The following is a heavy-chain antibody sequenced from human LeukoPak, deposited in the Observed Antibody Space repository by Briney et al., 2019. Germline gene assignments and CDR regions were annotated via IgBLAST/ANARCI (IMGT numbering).Heavy chain of an antibody. J-gene: IGHJ4*02. CDR3: AKDQGVGGQEWFGEFIDF. Sequence: PGGSLTLSCATSGFTFRDYGMFWVRQSPGRGLEWVAFIRYDGGITYYAESMKGRVSVSRDNSKDTLFLQLNSLRNEDTAVYYCAKDQGVGGQEWFGEFIDFWGQGTLVTVSS. D-gene: IGHD3-10*01. V-gene: IGHV3-30*02. CDR2: IRYDGGIT. CDR1: GFTFRDYG.